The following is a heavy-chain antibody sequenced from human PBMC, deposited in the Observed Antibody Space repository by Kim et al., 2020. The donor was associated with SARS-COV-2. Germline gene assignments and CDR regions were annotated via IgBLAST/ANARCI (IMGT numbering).Heavy chain of an antibody. D-gene: IGHD1-26*01. CDR1: GGSISSGGYY. V-gene: IGHV4-31*03. CDR3: ASEPSGGSYYNY. CDR2: IYYSGST. J-gene: IGHJ4*02. Sequence: SETLSLTCTVSGGSISSGGYYWSWIRQHPGKGLEWIGYIYYSGSTYYNPSLKSRVTISVDTSKNQFSLKLSSVTAADTAVYYCASEPSGGSYYNYWGQGTLVTVSS.